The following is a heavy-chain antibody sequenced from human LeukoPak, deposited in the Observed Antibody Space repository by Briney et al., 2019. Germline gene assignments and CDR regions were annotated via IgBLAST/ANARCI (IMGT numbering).Heavy chain of an antibody. Sequence: PGGSLRLSCAASGFTFSSYSMNWVRQAPGKGLEWVSSISSSSSYIYYADSVKGRFTISRDNAKNSLYLQINSLRAEDKAVYYCARGDYYGSGTPGYWGQGTLVSVSS. V-gene: IGHV3-21*01. CDR1: GFTFSSYS. J-gene: IGHJ4*02. CDR3: ARGDYYGSGTPGY. D-gene: IGHD3-10*01. CDR2: ISSSSSYI.